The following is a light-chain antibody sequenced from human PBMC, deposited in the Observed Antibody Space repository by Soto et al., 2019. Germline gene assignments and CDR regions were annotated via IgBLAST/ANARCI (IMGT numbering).Light chain of an antibody. CDR3: QQYGSSPQT. CDR2: GAS. V-gene: IGKV3-15*01. Sequence: VMTQSPATLSVSPGERATLSCRASQSVSSSLAWYQQKPGQAPRLLIYGASTRATGIPARFSGSGSGTEFTLTISSLQSEDFAVYYCQQYGSSPQTFGQGTKLEIK. CDR1: QSVSSS. J-gene: IGKJ2*01.